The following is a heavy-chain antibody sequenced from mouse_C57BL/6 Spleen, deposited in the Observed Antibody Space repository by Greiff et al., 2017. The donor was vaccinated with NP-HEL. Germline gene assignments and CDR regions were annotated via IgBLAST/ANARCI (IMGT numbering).Heavy chain of an antibody. V-gene: IGHV5-4*03. CDR1: GFTFSSYA. D-gene: IGHD1-1*01. J-gene: IGHJ4*01. CDR2: ISDGGSYT. CDR3: ARKGPSYYYGSSYDAIDY. Sequence: EVKLMESGGGLVKPGGSLKLSCAASGFTFSSYAMSWVRQTPEKRLEWVATISDGGSYTYYPDNVKGRFTISRDNAKNNLYLQMSHLKSEDTAMYYCARKGPSYYYGSSYDAIDYWGQGTSVTVSS.